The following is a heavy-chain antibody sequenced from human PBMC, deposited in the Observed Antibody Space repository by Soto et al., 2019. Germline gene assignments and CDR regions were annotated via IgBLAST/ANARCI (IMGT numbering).Heavy chain of an antibody. V-gene: IGHV4-59*08. J-gene: IGHJ4*02. CDR3: AIHWAYNYWNDSPTPYYFDY. Sequence: PSETLSLTCTVSGGSISSYYWSWIRQPPGKGLEWIGYIYYSGSTYYNPSLESRVTISVDTSKNQFSLKLSSVTAADTAVYYCAIHWAYNYWNDSPTPYYFDYWVQGTLVTVSS. D-gene: IGHD1-1*01. CDR1: GGSISSYY. CDR2: IYYSGST.